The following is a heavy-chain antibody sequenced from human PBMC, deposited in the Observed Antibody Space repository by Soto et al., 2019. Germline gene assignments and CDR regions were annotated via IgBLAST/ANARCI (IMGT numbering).Heavy chain of an antibody. D-gene: IGHD4-17*01. CDR1: GGSISSGGYY. Sequence: SETLSLTCTVSGGSISSGGYYWSWIRQHPGKGLEWIGYIYYSGSTYYNPSLKSRVTISVDTSKNQFSLKLSSVTAADTAVEYCARDYAGYLEDWGQGTRVTVSS. J-gene: IGHJ4*02. V-gene: IGHV4-31*03. CDR3: ARDYAGYLED. CDR2: IYYSGST.